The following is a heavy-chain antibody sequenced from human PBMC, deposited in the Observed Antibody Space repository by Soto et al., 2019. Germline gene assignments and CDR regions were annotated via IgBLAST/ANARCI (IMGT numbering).Heavy chain of an antibody. Sequence: QVQLVESGGGLVKPGGSLRLSCAASGFSFSDYYMTWIRQAPGKGLEWVSYISSRSGTIYYADCVKGRFTLSRDNAKISLYLQMNSLSAEDTAVYYCAREVDTALVGSPLYFDYWGQGTLVTVS. CDR2: ISSRSGTI. J-gene: IGHJ4*02. V-gene: IGHV3-11*01. CDR3: AREVDTALVGSPLYFDY. CDR1: GFSFSDYY. D-gene: IGHD5-18*01.